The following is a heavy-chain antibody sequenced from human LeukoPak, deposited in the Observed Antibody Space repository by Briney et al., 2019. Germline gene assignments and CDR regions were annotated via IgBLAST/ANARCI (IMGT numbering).Heavy chain of an antibody. J-gene: IGHJ6*03. CDR2: IYADGT. CDR3: ARAREDTATTNGYFYYYYYYMDV. V-gene: IGHV4-4*07. CDR1: GGSISSYY. Sequence: PSETLSLTCTVSGGSISSYYWSWIRQPAGKGLEWIGRIYADGTNYNPSLKSRVTISIDTSKNQFSLKMTSVTAADTAVYYCARAREDTATTNGYFYYYYYYMDVWGKGTTVTVSS. D-gene: IGHD5-18*01.